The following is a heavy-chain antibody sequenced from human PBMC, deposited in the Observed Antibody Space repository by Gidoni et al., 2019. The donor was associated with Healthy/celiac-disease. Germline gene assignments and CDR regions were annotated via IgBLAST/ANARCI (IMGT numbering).Heavy chain of an antibody. J-gene: IGHJ6*02. V-gene: IGHV3-15*01. CDR2: IKSKTDGGTT. Sequence: EVQLVESGGGLVKPGGSLRLSCAASGFTFSNAWMSWVRQAPGKGLEWVGRIKSKTDGGTTDYAAPVKGRFTISRDDSKNTLYLQMNSLKTEDTAVYYCTTDLSPYSSSGYYYGMDVWGQGTTVTVSS. CDR1: GFTFSNAW. CDR3: TTDLSPYSSSGYYYGMDV. D-gene: IGHD6-6*01.